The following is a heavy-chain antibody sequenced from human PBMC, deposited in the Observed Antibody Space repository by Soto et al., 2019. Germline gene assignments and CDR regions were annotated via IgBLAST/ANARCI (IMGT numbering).Heavy chain of an antibody. V-gene: IGHV1-2*02. D-gene: IGHD3-10*01. Sequence: ASVKVSCKASGYTFTGYLMHWVRQAPGQGLAWMGWINTNNGGTNSAQKFQGRVTMTMDASTNTAYMELSSLRSEDTAVYYCERRGLLGQTLIYFDYWGQGTLVTVSS. J-gene: IGHJ4*02. CDR1: GYTFTGYL. CDR2: INTNNGGT. CDR3: ERRGLLGQTLIYFDY.